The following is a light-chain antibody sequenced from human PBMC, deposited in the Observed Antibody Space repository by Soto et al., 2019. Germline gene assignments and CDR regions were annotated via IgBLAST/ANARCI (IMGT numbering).Light chain of an antibody. CDR2: KAS. CDR1: QTISSW. V-gene: IGKV1-5*03. CDR3: QHYASYSEP. Sequence: IQVTQSPSTVSGKVGDRVTITCRASQTISSWLAWYQQKPGKAPKLLIYKASTLKSGVPSRFSGSGSGTEFTLTISSLQPDDFATYYCQHYASYSEPFGQGTKA. J-gene: IGKJ1*01.